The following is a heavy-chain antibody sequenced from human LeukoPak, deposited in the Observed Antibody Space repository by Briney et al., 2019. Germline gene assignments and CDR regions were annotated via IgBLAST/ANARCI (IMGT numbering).Heavy chain of an antibody. CDR1: GFSFSSHG. V-gene: IGHV3-23*01. CDR2: IIGGAGST. Sequence: QPGGTLRLSCAASGFSFSSHGMSWVRQAPGKGLEWVSGIIGGAGSTYYADSVKGRFTISRDNSKNTLYLQMNCLRTEDTAVYYCAKPGGTGSLLTLPAFEIWGRGTMVTVSS. CDR3: AKPGGTGSLLTLPAFEI. J-gene: IGHJ3*02. D-gene: IGHD1-26*01.